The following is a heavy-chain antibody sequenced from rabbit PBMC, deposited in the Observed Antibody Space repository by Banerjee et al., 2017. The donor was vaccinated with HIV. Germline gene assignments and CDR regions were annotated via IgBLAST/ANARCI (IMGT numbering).Heavy chain of an antibody. V-gene: IGHV1S45*01. Sequence: QQQLEESGGGLVKPGGTLTLTCKASGFDFSSKTMCWVRQAPGKGLEWIGCIYPDSGSTYYASWAKGRFTISKTSSTTVTLQMTSLTAADTATYFCARDLAGVIGWNFSLWGPGTLVPS. CDR1: GFDFSSKT. J-gene: IGHJ4*01. D-gene: IGHD4-1*01. CDR3: ARDLAGVIGWNFSL. CDR2: IYPDSGST.